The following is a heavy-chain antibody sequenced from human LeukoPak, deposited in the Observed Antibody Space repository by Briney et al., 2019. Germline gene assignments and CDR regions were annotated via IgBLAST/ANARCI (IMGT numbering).Heavy chain of an antibody. CDR2: IYYSGST. V-gene: IGHV4-30-4*08. CDR3: TRDDYGSGSYYSNNDY. CDR1: GGSISSGDYY. J-gene: IGHJ4*02. Sequence: SQTLSLTCTVSGGSISSGDYYWSWIRQPPGKGLEWIGYIYYSGSTYYNPSLKSRVTISVDTSKNQFSLKLSSVTAADTAVYYCTRDDYGSGSYYSNNDYWGQGTLVTVSS. D-gene: IGHD3-10*01.